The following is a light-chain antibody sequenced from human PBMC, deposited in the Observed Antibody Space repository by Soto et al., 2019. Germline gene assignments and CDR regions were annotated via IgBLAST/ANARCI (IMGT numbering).Light chain of an antibody. Sequence: EIVLTQSPGTLSLSPGERATLSCRASQSVSSSYLAWCQQKPGQAPSLLIYGASRRATGIPDRFSGSGSGTDFTLTISRLEPEDFAVYYCQQYDSSPITFGQGTRLEI. V-gene: IGKV3-20*01. CDR1: QSVSSSY. CDR2: GAS. CDR3: QQYDSSPIT. J-gene: IGKJ5*01.